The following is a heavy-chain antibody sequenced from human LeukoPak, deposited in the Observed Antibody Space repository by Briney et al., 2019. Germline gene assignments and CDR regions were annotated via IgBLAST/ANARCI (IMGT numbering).Heavy chain of an antibody. Sequence: AGGSLRLSCAASGFTLSNYDMHWVRQAPGKGLEWVALIRDDGNNKYYADSVKGRFTISRDNSKNTLYLQMNSLRAEDTAVYYCAKERNLEIAVAGTIFDYWGQGTLVTVSS. CDR3: AKERNLEIAVAGTIFDY. D-gene: IGHD6-19*01. J-gene: IGHJ4*02. CDR2: IRDDGNNK. V-gene: IGHV3-30*02. CDR1: GFTLSNYD.